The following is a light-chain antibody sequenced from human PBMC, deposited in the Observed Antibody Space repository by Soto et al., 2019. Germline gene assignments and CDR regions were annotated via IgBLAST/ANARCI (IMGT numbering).Light chain of an antibody. J-gene: IGKJ4*01. CDR3: QQYNDWPPVT. V-gene: IGKV3-15*01. CDR2: GAS. CDR1: QTISTN. Sequence: EIVMTQSPATLSVSPGERATLSCMASQTISTNLAWYQQKPGQAPRLLIHGASTRATGIPARFSGSGSGTEFTLTISSLQSEDFAVYSCQQYNDWPPVTFGGGTKVEIK.